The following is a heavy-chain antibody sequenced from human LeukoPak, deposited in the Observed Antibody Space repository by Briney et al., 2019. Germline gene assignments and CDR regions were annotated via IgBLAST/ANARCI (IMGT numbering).Heavy chain of an antibody. V-gene: IGHV4-34*01. J-gene: IGHJ5*02. CDR2: ISYTGST. Sequence: SETLSLTCAVYGGSFSGYYWSWIRQPPGKGLEWIGSISYTGSTYHNPSLKSRVTISVDTSKNQFSLRLRSVTAADTAVYYCARRYCSGGSCYSDNWFDPWGQGTLVTVS. CDR1: GGSFSGYY. D-gene: IGHD2-15*01. CDR3: ARRYCSGGSCYSDNWFDP.